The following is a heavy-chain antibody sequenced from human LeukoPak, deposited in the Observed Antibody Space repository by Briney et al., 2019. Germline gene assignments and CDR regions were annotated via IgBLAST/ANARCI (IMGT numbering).Heavy chain of an antibody. D-gene: IGHD1-26*01. Sequence: WGSLRLSCAGSGFTFGSYGINCVRQAPGKRLEWVSAMRTSSIATYYADSVKGRFATSRHCSMSTVFLQMNSLRADDTAVYYCARGRVGALLHALDIWGQGTLVAVSS. CDR2: MRTSSIAT. CDR1: GFTFGSYG. J-gene: IGHJ3*02. CDR3: ARGRVGALLHALDI. V-gene: IGHV3-23*01.